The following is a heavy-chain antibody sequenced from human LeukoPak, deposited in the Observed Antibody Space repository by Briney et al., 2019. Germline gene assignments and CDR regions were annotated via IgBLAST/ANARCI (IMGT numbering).Heavy chain of an antibody. CDR2: ISYDGSNK. Sequence: GGSLRLSCAASGFTFSSYGMHWVRQAPGKGLEWVAVISYDGSNKYYADSVKGRFTISRDNSKNTLYLQMNSLRAEDTAVYYRANGRDWSPHDYWGQGTLVTVSS. CDR1: GFTFSSYG. D-gene: IGHD3-9*01. V-gene: IGHV3-30*18. CDR3: ANGRDWSPHDY. J-gene: IGHJ4*02.